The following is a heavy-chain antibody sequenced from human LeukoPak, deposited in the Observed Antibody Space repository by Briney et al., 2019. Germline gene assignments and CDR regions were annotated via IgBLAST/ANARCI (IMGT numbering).Heavy chain of an antibody. V-gene: IGHV3-33*06. Sequence: GGSLRLSCAASGFTFSSYGMHWVRQAPGKGLEWVAVIWYDGSNKYYADSVKGRFTISSDSAKNTLYLEMSGLRAEDTAMYFCAKGEAAAAGGFDYWGQGALVTVSS. CDR2: IWYDGSNK. CDR3: AKGEAAAAGGFDY. J-gene: IGHJ4*02. D-gene: IGHD6-13*01. CDR1: GFTFSSYG.